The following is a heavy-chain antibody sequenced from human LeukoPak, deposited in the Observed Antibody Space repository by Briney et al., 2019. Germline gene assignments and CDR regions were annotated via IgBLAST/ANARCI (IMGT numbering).Heavy chain of an antibody. CDR2: INPGGSSI. Sequence: PGGSLRLSCAASGFTFSSYWMHWVRQVPGKGLVWVARINPGGSSITYADSVKGRFTISRDNAKNTLYLQMDSLRAEDTGVYYCARSNLADDYWGQGTLVTVSS. J-gene: IGHJ4*02. CDR3: ARSNLADDY. V-gene: IGHV3-74*01. CDR1: GFTFSSYW.